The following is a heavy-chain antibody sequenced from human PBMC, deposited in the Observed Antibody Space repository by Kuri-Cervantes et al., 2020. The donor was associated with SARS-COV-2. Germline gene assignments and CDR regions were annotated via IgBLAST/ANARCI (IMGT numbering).Heavy chain of an antibody. CDR2: IIPILGIA. Sequence: SVKVSCKASGGTFSSYAISWVRQAPGQGLEWMGRIIPILGIANYAQKFQGRVTITADKSTNTAYMELSSLRSEDTAVYYCARAGFLGIAATSRIYYYYGMDVWGQGTTVTVSS. D-gene: IGHD5-12*01. V-gene: IGHV1-69*04. CDR1: GGTFSSYA. CDR3: ARAGFLGIAATSRIYYYYGMDV. J-gene: IGHJ6*02.